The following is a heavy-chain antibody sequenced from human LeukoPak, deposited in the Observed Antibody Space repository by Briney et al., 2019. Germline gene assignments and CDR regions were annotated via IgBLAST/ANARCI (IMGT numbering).Heavy chain of an antibody. V-gene: IGHV3-20*04. CDR1: GFTFDDYG. J-gene: IGHJ6*03. CDR3: ARHPGDFTGIVNYYYMDV. D-gene: IGHD1-26*01. Sequence: GGSLRLSCAASGFTFDDYGMSWVRQAPGKGLEWVSGINWNGGSTGYADSVKGRFTISRDNSNNTLFLQMNSLRPEDTAVYYCARHPGDFTGIVNYYYMDVWGKGTTVTVSS. CDR2: INWNGGST.